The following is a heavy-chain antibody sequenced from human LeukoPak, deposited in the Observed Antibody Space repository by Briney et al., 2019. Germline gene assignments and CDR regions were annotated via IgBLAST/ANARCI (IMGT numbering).Heavy chain of an antibody. CDR1: GFTFSNHW. CDR3: AKGQQLVHFDNWFDP. Sequence: GGSLRLSCAASGFTFSNHWMHWVRQAPGKGLVWVSRINTDGSTTTYADFVKGRFTISRDNAENTLYLQMNSLRAEDTAVYYCAKGQQLVHFDNWFDPWGQGTLVTVSS. D-gene: IGHD6-6*01. V-gene: IGHV3-74*01. CDR2: INTDGSTT. J-gene: IGHJ5*02.